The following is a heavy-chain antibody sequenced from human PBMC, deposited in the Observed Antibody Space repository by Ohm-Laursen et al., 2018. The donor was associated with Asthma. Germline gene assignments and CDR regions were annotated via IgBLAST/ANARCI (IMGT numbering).Heavy chain of an antibody. Sequence: SLRLSCSASGYTFSRYSIHWVRQVPGKGLEWVASISTASTFIYYADSVRGRFTISRDNSKNTLYLQMNSLRAEDTAVYYCAKLISTTIFGWFDPWGQGTLVTVSS. CDR2: ISTASTFI. CDR1: GYTFSRYS. V-gene: IGHV3-21*04. CDR3: AKLISTTIFGWFDP. J-gene: IGHJ5*02. D-gene: IGHD3-3*01.